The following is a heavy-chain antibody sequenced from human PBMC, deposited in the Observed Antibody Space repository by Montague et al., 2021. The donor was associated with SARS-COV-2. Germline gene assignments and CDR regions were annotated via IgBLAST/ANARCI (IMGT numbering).Heavy chain of an antibody. V-gene: IGHV4-39*01. J-gene: IGHJ4*02. CDR2: IHYNGIT. Sequence: SETLSLTCTVSGDSIRSGYFYWGWIRQPPGKGLEWVGTIHYNGITYYNPSLKSRVTISVDTSRNQFSLKLSSVTAADTAIYYCARHLAISGPAAVSDYWGQGTLVTVSS. D-gene: IGHD2-2*01. CDR1: GDSIRSGYFY. CDR3: ARHLAISGPAAVSDY.